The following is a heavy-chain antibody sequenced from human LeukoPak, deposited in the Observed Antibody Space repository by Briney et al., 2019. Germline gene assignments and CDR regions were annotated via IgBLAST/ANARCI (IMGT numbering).Heavy chain of an antibody. Sequence: DTLSLTRFLSGVPISSSRHHWGWLPQPTGKGVEWIGSIYHSGSTVYNPSLKSRVAISVDTSRNQFSLKLNSVTATDTAVYYCARNTTVTDWYFDLWGRGTLVTVSS. V-gene: IGHV4-39*01. D-gene: IGHD4-17*01. CDR3: ARNTTVTDWYFDL. J-gene: IGHJ2*01. CDR1: GVPISSSRHH. CDR2: IYHSGST.